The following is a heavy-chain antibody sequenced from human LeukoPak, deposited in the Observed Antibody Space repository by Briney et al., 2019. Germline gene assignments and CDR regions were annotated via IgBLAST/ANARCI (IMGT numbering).Heavy chain of an antibody. J-gene: IGHJ4*02. CDR2: INPNSGGT. V-gene: IGHV1-2*02. Sequence: ASVKVSCKASGYTFSGYYMHWVRQAPGQGLEWMGWINPNSGGTNYAQKFQGRVTMTRDTSISTAYMELSRLRSDDTAVYYCARDHLRRDGFDYWGQGTLVTVSS. D-gene: IGHD5-24*01. CDR3: ARDHLRRDGFDY. CDR1: GYTFSGYY.